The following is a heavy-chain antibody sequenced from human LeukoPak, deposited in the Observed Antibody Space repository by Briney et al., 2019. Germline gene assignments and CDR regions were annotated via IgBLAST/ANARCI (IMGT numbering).Heavy chain of an antibody. CDR1: GYTFTSYY. CDR2: INPTGGST. V-gene: IGHV1-46*01. CDR3: ARDPRRRYYDSSGYG. Sequence: ASVKVSCKASGYTFTSYYMHWVRQAPGQGLEWMGLINPTGGSTGYAQKFQGRVTMTRDMSTSTDYMELNSLRAEDTAVYYCARDPRRRYYDSSGYGWGQGTLVTVSS. D-gene: IGHD3-22*01. J-gene: IGHJ4*02.